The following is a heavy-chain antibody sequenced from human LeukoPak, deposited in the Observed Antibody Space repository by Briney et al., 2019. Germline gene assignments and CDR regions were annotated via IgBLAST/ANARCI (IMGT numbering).Heavy chain of an antibody. D-gene: IGHD6-13*01. CDR1: GGSFSGYY. Sequence: SETLSLTCAVYGGSFSGYYWSWIRQPPGKGLEWIGEINHSGSTNYNPSLKSRVTISVDTSKNQFSLKLSSVTAADTAVYYCARSGGWSSSWYIPYYFDYWGQGTLVTVSS. J-gene: IGHJ4*02. CDR3: ARSGGWSSSWYIPYYFDY. V-gene: IGHV4-34*01. CDR2: INHSGST.